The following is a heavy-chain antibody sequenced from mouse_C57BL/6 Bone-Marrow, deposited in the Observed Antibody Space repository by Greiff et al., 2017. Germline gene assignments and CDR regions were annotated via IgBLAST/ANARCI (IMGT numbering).Heavy chain of an antibody. CDR2: INPNNGGT. CDR3: ARRGFYYDYDENAMDY. V-gene: IGHV1-22*01. J-gene: IGHJ4*01. Sequence: EVNLVESGPELVKPGASVKMSCKASGYTFTDYNMHWVQQSHGKSLEWIGYINPNNGGTSYNQKFKGKATLTVDKSSSTAYMELRSLTSEDSAVYYCARRGFYYDYDENAMDYWGQGTSVTVSS. CDR1: GYTFTDYN. D-gene: IGHD2-4*01.